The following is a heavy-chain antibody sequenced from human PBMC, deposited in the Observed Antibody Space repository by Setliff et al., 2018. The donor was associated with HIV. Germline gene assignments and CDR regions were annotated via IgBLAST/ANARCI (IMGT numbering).Heavy chain of an antibody. J-gene: IGHJ4*02. CDR2: INPNSGGT. CDR3: ARDQGIAAAGSVY. D-gene: IGHD6-13*01. CDR1: GYTLSELS. Sequence: ASVKVSCKVSGYTLSELSRHWVRQGPGKGLEWMGRINPNSGGTNYAQKFQGRVTMTRDTSISTAYMELSRLRSDDTAVYYCARDQGIAAAGSVYWGQGTLVTVSS. V-gene: IGHV1-2*06.